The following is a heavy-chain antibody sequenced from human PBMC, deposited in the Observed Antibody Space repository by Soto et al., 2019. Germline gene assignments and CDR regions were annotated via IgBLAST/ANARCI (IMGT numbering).Heavy chain of an antibody. D-gene: IGHD4-17*01. CDR1: GYTLTELS. J-gene: IGHJ6*02. V-gene: IGHV1-24*01. CDR3: ARDRGYGDYVPHYYYYGMDV. Sequence: VKVSCKVSGYTLTELSMHWVRQAPGKGLEWMGGFDPEDGETIYAQKLQGRVTMTTDTSTSTAYMELRSLRSDDTAVYYCARDRGYGDYVPHYYYYGMDVWGQGTTVTVSS. CDR2: FDPEDGET.